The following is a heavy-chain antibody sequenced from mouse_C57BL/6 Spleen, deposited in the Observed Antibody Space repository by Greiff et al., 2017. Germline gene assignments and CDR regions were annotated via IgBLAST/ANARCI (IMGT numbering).Heavy chain of an antibody. V-gene: IGHV1-20*01. CDR2: INPYNGDT. CDR3: ARSIYDGYYVYYFDY. Sequence: EVQRVESGPELVKPGDSVKISCKASGYSFTGYFMNWVMQSHGKSLEWIGRINPYNGDTFYNQKFKGKATLTVDKSSSTAHMELRSLTSEDSAVYYCARSIYDGYYVYYFDYWGQGTTLTVSS. J-gene: IGHJ2*01. D-gene: IGHD2-3*01. CDR1: GYSFTGYF.